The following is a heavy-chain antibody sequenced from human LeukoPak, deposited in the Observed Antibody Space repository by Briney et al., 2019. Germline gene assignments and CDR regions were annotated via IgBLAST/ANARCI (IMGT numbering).Heavy chain of an antibody. CDR3: AREKAVAGLGGIDY. CDR2: ISSSSSYI. D-gene: IGHD6-13*01. CDR1: GFTFSSYS. J-gene: IGHJ4*02. V-gene: IGHV3-21*01. Sequence: GGSLRLSCAASGFTFSSYSVNWVRQAPGKGLEWVSSISSSSSYIYYADSAKGRFTISRDNAKNSLYLQMNSLRAEDTAVYYCAREKAVAGLGGIDYWGQGALVTVSS.